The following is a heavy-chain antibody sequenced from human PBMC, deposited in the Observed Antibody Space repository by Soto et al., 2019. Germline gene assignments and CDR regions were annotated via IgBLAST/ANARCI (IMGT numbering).Heavy chain of an antibody. CDR3: ARVWWSGWYLSVDY. D-gene: IGHD6-19*01. CDR2: ISAYNGNT. Sequence: GASVKVSCKASGYTFTSYGISWVRQAPGQGLEWMGWISAYNGNTNYAQKLQGRVTMTTDTSTSTACMELRSLRSDDTAVYYCARVWWSGWYLSVDYWGQGTLVTVSS. J-gene: IGHJ4*02. V-gene: IGHV1-18*01. CDR1: GYTFTSYG.